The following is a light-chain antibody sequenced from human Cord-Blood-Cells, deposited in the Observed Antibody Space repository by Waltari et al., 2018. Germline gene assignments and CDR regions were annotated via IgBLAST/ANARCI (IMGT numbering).Light chain of an antibody. V-gene: IGKV1-33*01. Sequence: DIQMTQSPSSLSASVGDRVTITCQASQDISHYLNWYQQKPGKAPKLLIYDASNLETGFPSRFSGSGSGTDFTFTISSLQPEDIATYYCQQYDNLYTFGQGTKLEIK. CDR3: QQYDNLYT. J-gene: IGKJ2*01. CDR1: QDISHY. CDR2: DAS.